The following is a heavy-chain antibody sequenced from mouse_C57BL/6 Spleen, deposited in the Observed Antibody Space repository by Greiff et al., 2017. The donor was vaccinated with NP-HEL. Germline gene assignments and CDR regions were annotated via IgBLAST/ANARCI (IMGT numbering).Heavy chain of an antibody. J-gene: IGHJ4*01. Sequence: EVQLQQPGPELVKPGASVKISCKASGYSFTGYYMNWVKQSPEKSLEWIGEINPSTGGTTYNQKFKAKATLTVDKSSSTAYMQLKSLTSEDSAVYYCATPIYYGYAMDYWGQGTSVTVSS. V-gene: IGHV1-42*01. CDR1: GYSFTGYY. CDR2: INPSTGGT. D-gene: IGHD2-1*01. CDR3: ATPIYYGYAMDY.